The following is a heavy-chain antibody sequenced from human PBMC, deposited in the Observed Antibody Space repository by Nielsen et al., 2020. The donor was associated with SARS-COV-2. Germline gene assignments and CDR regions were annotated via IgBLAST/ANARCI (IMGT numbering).Heavy chain of an antibody. CDR2: ISSSSSYI. Sequence: GESLKISCAASGFTFSSYSMNWVRQAPGKGLEWVSSISSSSSYIYYADSVKGRFTISRDNAKNSLYLQMNSLRAEDTAVYYCARDRSVRYFDYWGQGIQVTVSS. J-gene: IGHJ4*02. CDR1: GFTFSSYS. CDR3: ARDRSVRYFDY. D-gene: IGHD3-9*01. V-gene: IGHV3-21*01.